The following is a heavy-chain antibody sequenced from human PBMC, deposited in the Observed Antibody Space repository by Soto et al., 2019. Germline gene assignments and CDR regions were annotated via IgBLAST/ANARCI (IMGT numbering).Heavy chain of an antibody. Sequence: EVQLVESGGGLVQPGGSLRLSCAASGFTFSSYGMSWVRQAPGKGLEWVANIKQDGSEKYYVDSVKVRFTISRDNAKNSLYLQMNSLRAEDTAVYYCALSPDTINGTPPTFDYCGQGTLVTVSS. CDR1: GFTFSSYG. D-gene: IGHD1-7*01. CDR2: IKQDGSEK. J-gene: IGHJ4*02. CDR3: ALSPDTINGTPPTFDY. V-gene: IGHV3-7*03.